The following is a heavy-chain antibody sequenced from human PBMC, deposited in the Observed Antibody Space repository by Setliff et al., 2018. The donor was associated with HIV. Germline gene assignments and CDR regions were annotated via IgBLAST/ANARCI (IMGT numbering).Heavy chain of an antibody. D-gene: IGHD1-1*01. V-gene: IGHV1-69*10. J-gene: IGHJ4*02. CDR3: AKQTASVGPPGYFDS. CDR2: IIPVFGMT. Sequence: GASVKISCKASGGTFSSSALSWVRQARGQGPEWLGGIIPVFGMTDYAQNFQGRLTITADTSTSTAYMERLSLTSEDTAIYYCAKQTASVGPPGYFDSWGQGTLVTVSS. CDR1: GGTFSSSA.